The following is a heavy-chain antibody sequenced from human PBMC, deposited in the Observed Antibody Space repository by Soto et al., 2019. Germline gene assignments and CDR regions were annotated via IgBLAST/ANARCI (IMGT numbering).Heavy chain of an antibody. J-gene: IGHJ6*02. D-gene: IGHD3-3*01. CDR1: GVSISSYY. CDR3: ARAGRLYDFWSGYYKGSYYYGMDV. V-gene: IGHV4-59*01. CDR2: IYYSGST. Sequence: PSETLSLTCTVSGVSISSYYWSWIRQPPGKGLEWIGYIYYSGSTNYNPSLKSRVTISVDTSKNQFSLKLSSVTAADTAVYYCARAGRLYDFWSGYYKGSYYYGMDVWGQGTTVTVSS.